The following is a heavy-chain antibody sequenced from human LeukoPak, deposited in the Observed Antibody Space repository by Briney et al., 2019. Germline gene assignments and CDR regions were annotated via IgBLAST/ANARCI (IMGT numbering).Heavy chain of an antibody. Sequence: SETLSLTCAVYGGSFSGYYRSWIRQPPGKGLEWIGEINHGGSTNYNPSLKSRVTISVDTSKNQFSLKLSSVTAADTAVYYCARGAGTYDYWGQGTLVTVSS. D-gene: IGHD1-7*01. CDR3: ARGAGTYDY. CDR1: GGSFSGYY. V-gene: IGHV4-34*01. J-gene: IGHJ4*02. CDR2: INHGGST.